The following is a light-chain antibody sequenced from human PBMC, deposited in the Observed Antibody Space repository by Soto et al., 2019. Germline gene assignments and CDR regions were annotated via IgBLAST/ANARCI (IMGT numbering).Light chain of an antibody. CDR2: EVS. J-gene: IGLJ3*02. CDR3: SSYATSILWV. CDR1: SSDVGGYNY. Sequence: QSVLTQPASVSGSPGQSITISCTGTSSDVGGYNYVSWYQQHPGKAPKLMIYEVSYWPSGVSNRFSGSKSGNTASLTISGLQAEDEADYYCSSYATSILWVFGGGTKLTVL. V-gene: IGLV2-14*01.